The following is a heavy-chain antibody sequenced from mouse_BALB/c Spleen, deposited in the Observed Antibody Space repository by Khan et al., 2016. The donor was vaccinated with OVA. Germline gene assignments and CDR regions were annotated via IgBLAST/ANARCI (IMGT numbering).Heavy chain of an antibody. J-gene: IGHJ3*01. CDR2: INPSSGYT. Sequence: VELVESGAELARPGASVKMSCKASGYTFTSYTMHWVKQRLGQGLEWIGYINPSSGYTNYNQKFKDKATLTADKSSSTAYMQLSSLTSEDSAIYYCAREGAYYKSDGWFAYWGQGTLVTVSA. D-gene: IGHD2-12*01. CDR1: GYTFTSYT. CDR3: AREGAYYKSDGWFAY. V-gene: IGHV1-4*01.